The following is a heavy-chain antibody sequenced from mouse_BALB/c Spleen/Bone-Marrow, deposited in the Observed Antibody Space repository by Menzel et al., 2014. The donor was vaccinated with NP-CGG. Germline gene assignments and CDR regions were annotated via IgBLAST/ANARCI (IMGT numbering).Heavy chain of an antibody. D-gene: IGHD1-1*01. CDR2: ISTYSGNT. Sequence: VKLVESGPELVRPGVSVKISCKGSGYKFTDYAMHWVKQSHAESLEWIGLISTYSGNTHYNQKFKGKATMTVDKSSSTAYMELATFTSEDSSIYYCARNFYGSAYFDFWGQGSTLTVSS. J-gene: IGHJ2*01. CDR1: GYKFTDYA. CDR3: ARNFYGSAYFDF. V-gene: IGHV1-67*01.